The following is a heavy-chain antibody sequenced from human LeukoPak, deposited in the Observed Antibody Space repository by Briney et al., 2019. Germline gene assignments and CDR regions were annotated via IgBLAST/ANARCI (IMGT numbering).Heavy chain of an antibody. V-gene: IGHV4-59*01. CDR3: ARGRRRDGYTH. D-gene: IGHD5-24*01. Sequence: NASETLSLTCTVSGGSTSSYYWSWIRQPPGKGLEWIGYIYYSGSTNYNPSLKSRVTISVDTSKNQFSLKLSSVTAADTAVYYCARGRRRDGYTHWGQGTLVTVSS. CDR2: IYYSGST. J-gene: IGHJ4*02. CDR1: GGSTSSYY.